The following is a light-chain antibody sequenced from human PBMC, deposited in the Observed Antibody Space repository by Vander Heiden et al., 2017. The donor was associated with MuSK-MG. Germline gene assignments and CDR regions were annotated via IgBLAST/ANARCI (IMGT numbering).Light chain of an antibody. CDR2: YDD. J-gene: IGLJ3*02. Sequence: QSVLTQPPSVSAAPRQRVTISCSGSRFDVGKNGVVWYQHVPGKAPKLLIYYDDQLPSGVSDRFSGSKSGTSASLAISGLQSDDEADYYCATWDDRLNGWVFGGGTKVTVL. CDR1: RFDVGKNG. CDR3: ATWDDRLNGWV. V-gene: IGLV1-36*01.